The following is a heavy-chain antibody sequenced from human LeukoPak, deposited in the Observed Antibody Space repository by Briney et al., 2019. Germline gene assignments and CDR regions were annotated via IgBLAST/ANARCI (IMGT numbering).Heavy chain of an antibody. CDR3: AKSSYYYDSSGYYAEYFQH. J-gene: IGHJ1*01. CDR1: GFTFSSCA. CDR2: ISGSGGST. V-gene: IGHV3-23*01. D-gene: IGHD3-22*01. Sequence: PGGSLRLSCAASGFTFSSCAMSWVRQAPGKGLEWVSAISGSGGSTYYADSVKGRFTISRDNSKNTLYLQMNSLRAEDTAVYYCAKSSYYYDSSGYYAEYFQHWGQGTLVTVSS.